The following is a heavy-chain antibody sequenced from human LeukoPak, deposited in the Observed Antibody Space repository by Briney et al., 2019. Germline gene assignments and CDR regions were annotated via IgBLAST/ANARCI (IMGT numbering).Heavy chain of an antibody. Sequence: PGGSLRLSCAASGFTFSSYAMSWVRQAPGKGLEWVSAISGSGGSTYYADSVKGRFTISRDNSKNTLYLQMNSLRAEDTAVYYCAKETSRGYCSSTSCYTPGGLNWGQGTLVTVSS. D-gene: IGHD2-2*02. CDR3: AKETSRGYCSSTSCYTPGGLN. J-gene: IGHJ4*02. V-gene: IGHV3-23*01. CDR1: GFTFSSYA. CDR2: ISGSGGST.